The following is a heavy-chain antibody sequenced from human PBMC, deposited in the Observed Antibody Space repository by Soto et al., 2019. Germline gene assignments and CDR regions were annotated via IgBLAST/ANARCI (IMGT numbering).Heavy chain of an antibody. Sequence: EVQLLESGGGLVQPGGSLRLSCAASGFTFSSYAMSWVRQAPGKGLEWVSAISGSGGSTYYADSVKGRFTISRDNSKNTLYLQMNSLRAEDTAVYYCAKDARDGYTDGRYYYYGMDVWGQGTTVTVSS. D-gene: IGHD5-12*01. CDR2: ISGSGGST. J-gene: IGHJ6*02. CDR3: AKDARDGYTDGRYYYYGMDV. CDR1: GFTFSSYA. V-gene: IGHV3-23*01.